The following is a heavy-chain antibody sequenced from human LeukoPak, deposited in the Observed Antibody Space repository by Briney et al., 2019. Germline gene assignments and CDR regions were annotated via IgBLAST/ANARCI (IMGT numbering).Heavy chain of an antibody. CDR1: GFTFSAYW. D-gene: IGHD3-10*02. CDR2: MNQDGSAR. CDR3: AELGITMIGGV. Sequence: GGSLRLSCAASGFTFSAYWMTWVRQAPGKGLEWVANMNQDGSARYYVDSVKGRFTISRDNTKSSLYLQMNSLRAEDTAVYYCAELGITMIGGVWGKGTTVTISS. V-gene: IGHV3-7*01. J-gene: IGHJ6*04.